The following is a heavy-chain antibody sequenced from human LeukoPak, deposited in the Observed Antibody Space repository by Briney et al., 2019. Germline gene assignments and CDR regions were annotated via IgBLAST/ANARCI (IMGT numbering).Heavy chain of an antibody. J-gene: IGHJ4*02. CDR1: GGSISSSSYY. D-gene: IGHD3-10*01. Sequence: ASETLSLTCTVSGGSISSSSYYWGWIRQPPGKGLEWIGSIYYSGSTYYNPSLKSRVTISVDTSKNQFSLKLSSVTAADTAAYYCASLLLWFGELGEYYFDYWGQGTLVTVSS. CDR2: IYYSGST. CDR3: ASLLLWFGELGEYYFDY. V-gene: IGHV4-39*01.